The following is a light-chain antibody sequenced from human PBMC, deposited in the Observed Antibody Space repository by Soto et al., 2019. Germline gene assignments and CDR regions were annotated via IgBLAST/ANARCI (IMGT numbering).Light chain of an antibody. CDR2: DAS. J-gene: IGKJ4*01. CDR3: QQYNEWPLT. Sequence: EKVMTQSPATLSVPPGERATLSCRASQSVRSNLAWYQKKPGQAPRLLIYDASTRATGIPARFSGSGSGTEFTLIISNLQSEDFAFYYCQQYNEWPLTFGGGTKVEIK. V-gene: IGKV3-15*01. CDR1: QSVRSN.